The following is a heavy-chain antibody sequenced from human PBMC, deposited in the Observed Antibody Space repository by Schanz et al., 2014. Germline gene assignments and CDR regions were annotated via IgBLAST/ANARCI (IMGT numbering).Heavy chain of an antibody. CDR1: GGTFSSFG. J-gene: IGHJ4*02. CDR3: ARGGYSSGWYDRDIAHFDY. CDR2: ISAYNGHT. V-gene: IGHV1-18*01. D-gene: IGHD6-19*01. Sequence: QVQLVQSGAEVKKPGSSVKVSCKASGGTFSSFGINWVRQAPGQGLEWMGWISAYNGHTDYAQKLQGRVTMTTDTSTSTAYMELRSLRSDDTAVYYCARGGYSSGWYDRDIAHFDYWGQGTLVTVSS.